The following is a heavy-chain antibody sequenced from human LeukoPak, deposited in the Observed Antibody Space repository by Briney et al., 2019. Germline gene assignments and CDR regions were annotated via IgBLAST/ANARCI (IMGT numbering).Heavy chain of an antibody. V-gene: IGHV7-4-1*02. D-gene: IGHD6-13*01. CDR3: ARDQQQLPYYYYYGMDV. Sequence: ASVKVSCKASGYTFTSYAMNWVRQAPGQGLEWMGWINTNTGNPTYAQGFTGRFVFSLDTSVSTAYLQISSLKAEDTAVYYCARDQQQLPYYYYYGMDVWGQGTTVTVSS. CDR1: GYTFTSYA. CDR2: INTNTGNP. J-gene: IGHJ6*02.